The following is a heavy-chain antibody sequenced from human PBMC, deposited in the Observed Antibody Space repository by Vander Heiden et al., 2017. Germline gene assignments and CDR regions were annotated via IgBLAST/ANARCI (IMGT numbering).Heavy chain of an antibody. CDR2: IKQDGSEK. Sequence: EVQLVESGGGLVQPGGSLRLSCADSGFTCSGYWVSWVGQAPGKGLEWVANIKQDGSEKYYVDSVKGRFTISRDNAKNSLYLQMNSLRAEDTAVYYCARDSDCSSTSCPTHYWGQGTLVTVSS. CDR1: GFTCSGYW. V-gene: IGHV3-7*01. J-gene: IGHJ4*02. CDR3: ARDSDCSSTSCPTHY. D-gene: IGHD2-2*01.